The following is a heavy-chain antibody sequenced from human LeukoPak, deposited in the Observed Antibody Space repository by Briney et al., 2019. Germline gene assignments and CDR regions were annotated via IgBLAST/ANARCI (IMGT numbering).Heavy chain of an antibody. V-gene: IGHV3-49*04. CDR1: GFNFGDYG. CDR2: IRSKVYGGTS. CDR3: TRGDHDYSDYRDVFDY. D-gene: IGHD4-11*01. J-gene: IGHJ4*02. Sequence: GGSLRLSCTPSGFNFGDYGMSWVRQAPGKGLEWVGFIRSKVYGGTSEYAASVKGRFIISRDDAKSIAYLQMNSLKTDDTAVYYCTRGDHDYSDYRDVFDYWGQGTLVTVSS.